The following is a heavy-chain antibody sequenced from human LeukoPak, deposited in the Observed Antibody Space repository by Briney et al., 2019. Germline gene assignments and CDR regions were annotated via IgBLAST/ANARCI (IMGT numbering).Heavy chain of an antibody. Sequence: PSETLSLTCAVYGGSFSGYYWSWIRQPPGKGLEWIGEIDHSGSTNYNSSLKSRVTISVDTSKNQFSLKLSSVTAADTAVYYCASLAGSGKYYYYMDVRGKGTTVTVSS. CDR1: GGSFSGYY. V-gene: IGHV4-34*01. J-gene: IGHJ6*03. CDR3: ASLAGSGKYYYYMDV. D-gene: IGHD3-10*01. CDR2: IDHSGST.